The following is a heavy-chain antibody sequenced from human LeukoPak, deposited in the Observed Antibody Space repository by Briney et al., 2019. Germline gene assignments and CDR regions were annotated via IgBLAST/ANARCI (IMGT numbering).Heavy chain of an antibody. CDR2: ISSSSSYI. V-gene: IGHV3-21*04. J-gene: IGHJ4*02. CDR1: GFTFSSYS. D-gene: IGHD3-22*01. Sequence: MAGGSLRLSCAASGFTFSSYSMNWVRQAPGKGLEWVSSISSSSSYIYYADSVKGRFTISRDNAKNTLYLQMNSLRAEDTAVYYCARRGTYGITMIVVVITDPYYFDYWGQGTLVTVSS. CDR3: ARRGTYGITMIVVVITDPYYFDY.